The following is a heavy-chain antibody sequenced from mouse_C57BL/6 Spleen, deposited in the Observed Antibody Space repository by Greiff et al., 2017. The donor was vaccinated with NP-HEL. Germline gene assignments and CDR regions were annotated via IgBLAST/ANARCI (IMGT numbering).Heavy chain of an antibody. CDR2: ISDGGSHT. CDR1: GFTFSSYA. CDR3: ARVYYGYSGYFDY. Sequence: EVQRVESGGGLVKPGGSLKLSCAASGFTFSSYAMSWVRQTPEKRLEWVATISDGGSHTYYPDNVKGRFTISRDNAKNNLYLQMSHLKSEDTAMYYCARVYYGYSGYFDYWGQGTTLTVSS. J-gene: IGHJ2*01. D-gene: IGHD2-2*01. V-gene: IGHV5-4*01.